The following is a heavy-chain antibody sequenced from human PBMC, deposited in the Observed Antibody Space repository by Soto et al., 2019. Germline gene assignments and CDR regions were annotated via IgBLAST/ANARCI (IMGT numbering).Heavy chain of an antibody. CDR2: ISSSGSTI. Sequence: EVQLVESGGGLVQPGGSLRLSCAASGFTFSSYEMNWVLQAPGKGLEWVSYISSSGSTIYYADSVKGRFTISRDNAKNSLYLQMNSLRAEDTAVYYCARMSCTNGVCYYYYYGMDVWGQGTTVTVSS. CDR3: ARMSCTNGVCYYYYYGMDV. J-gene: IGHJ6*02. V-gene: IGHV3-48*03. CDR1: GFTFSSYE. D-gene: IGHD2-8*01.